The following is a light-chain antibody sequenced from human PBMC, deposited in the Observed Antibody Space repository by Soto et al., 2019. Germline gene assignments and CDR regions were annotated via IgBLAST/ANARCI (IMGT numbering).Light chain of an antibody. Sequence: QSVLTQPASVSGSPGQSITISCTGTSSDVGGYNYVSWYQQHPGKAPKVMIYEVSNRPSGVSNRFSGSKSGNTVSLTISGLQAEDEADYYCSSYTSSSTSVFGTGTKLTVL. CDR3: SSYTSSSTSV. CDR1: SSDVGGYNY. V-gene: IGLV2-14*01. J-gene: IGLJ1*01. CDR2: EVS.